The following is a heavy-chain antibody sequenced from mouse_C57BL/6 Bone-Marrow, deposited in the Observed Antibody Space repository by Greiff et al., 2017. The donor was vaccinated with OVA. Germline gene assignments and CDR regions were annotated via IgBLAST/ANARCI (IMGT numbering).Heavy chain of an antibody. Sequence: VQLQQSGAELVRPGASVKLSCTASGFNIKDDYMHWVKQRPEQGLEWIGWIDPENGDTEYASKFQGKATITADTSSNTAYLQLSSLTSEDTAVYYCTLPIYYYGSSYLYYFDYWGQGTTLTVSS. J-gene: IGHJ2*01. CDR2: IDPENGDT. CDR1: GFNIKDDY. CDR3: TLPIYYYGSSYLYYFDY. V-gene: IGHV14-4*01. D-gene: IGHD1-1*01.